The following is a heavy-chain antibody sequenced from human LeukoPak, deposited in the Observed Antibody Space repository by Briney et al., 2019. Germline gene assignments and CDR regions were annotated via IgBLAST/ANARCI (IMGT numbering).Heavy chain of an antibody. CDR3: ARDSGNDAPIDF. D-gene: IGHD3-10*01. CDR1: GFTFSNYG. J-gene: IGHJ4*02. Sequence: GGSLRLSCAASGFTFSNYGTHWVRQAPGKGLEWVAVIWHDGKNKYYADSVKGRFTIYRDNSKNTLYLQMNNLRAEDTAVYYCARDSGNDAPIDFWGQGTLLTVSS. V-gene: IGHV3-33*01. CDR2: IWHDGKNK.